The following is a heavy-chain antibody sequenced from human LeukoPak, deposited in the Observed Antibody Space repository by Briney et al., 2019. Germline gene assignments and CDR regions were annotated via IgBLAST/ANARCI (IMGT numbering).Heavy chain of an antibody. CDR1: GFTFSSYA. CDR3: AKDKRPELRVRYFDY. D-gene: IGHD1-14*01. CDR2: ISGSGGST. V-gene: IGHV3-23*01. J-gene: IGHJ4*02. Sequence: PGGSLRLSCAASGFTFSSYAMSWVRQAPGKGLEWVSAISGSGGSTYYADSVKGRFTISRDNSKNTLYLQMNSLRAEDTAVYYCAKDKRPELRVRYFDYWGQGTLVTVSS.